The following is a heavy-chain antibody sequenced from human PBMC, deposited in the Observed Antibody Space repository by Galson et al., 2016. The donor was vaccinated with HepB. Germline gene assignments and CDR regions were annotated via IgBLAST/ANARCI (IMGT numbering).Heavy chain of an antibody. CDR2: ISSSSSTI. Sequence: SLRLSCAASGFTFSSYSMNWVRQAPGKGLEWVSYISSSSSTIYYADSVEGRFTISRDNAQNSLYLQMNSLRAEDTAVYYCARGGATRVDYWGQGTLVPVAS. CDR3: ARGGATRVDY. V-gene: IGHV3-48*01. J-gene: IGHJ4*02. CDR1: GFTFSSYS.